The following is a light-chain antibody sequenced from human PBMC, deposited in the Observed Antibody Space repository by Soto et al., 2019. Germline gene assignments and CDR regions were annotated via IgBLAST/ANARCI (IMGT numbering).Light chain of an antibody. V-gene: IGKV1-8*01. Sequence: ALRMTQSPSSLSASTGDRVTLTCRASQGISSYLAWYQQKPGKAPKLLIYAASTLQSGVPSRFSGSGSGTDFTLTISCLQSEDFATYYCQQYYSYPLTFGPGTKVDIK. CDR3: QQYYSYPLT. CDR1: QGISSY. CDR2: AAS. J-gene: IGKJ3*01.